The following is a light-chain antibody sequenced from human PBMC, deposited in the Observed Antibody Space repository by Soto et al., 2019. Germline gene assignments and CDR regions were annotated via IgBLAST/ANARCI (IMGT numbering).Light chain of an antibody. J-gene: IGKJ1*01. Sequence: ELVLTPSPVTLSLSPGSIATLSVRSSQTVSRMYLSWFQQKPGQAPRPLIYGTSTRASGIPVRFSGSGSGTDFTLTISSLQPEDFAVYFCHQDFNLPWTFGQGTKVDIK. CDR3: HQDFNLPWT. CDR2: GTS. CDR1: QTVSRMY. V-gene: IGKV3D-7*01.